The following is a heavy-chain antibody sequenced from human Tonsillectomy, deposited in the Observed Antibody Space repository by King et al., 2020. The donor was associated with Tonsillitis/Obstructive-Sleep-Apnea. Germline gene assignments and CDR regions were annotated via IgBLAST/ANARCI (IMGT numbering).Heavy chain of an antibody. V-gene: IGHV4-34*01. Sequence: VQLQQWGAGLLKPSETLSLTCAVYGGSFSGYYWTWIRQPPGKGLEWIGEINHSGSTNYNPSLKSRVTISVDTSKNQFSLNLSSVTAADTAVYYCAIGSDGFITNYYYYYMDVWGKGTTVTVSS. D-gene: IGHD3-22*01. J-gene: IGHJ6*03. CDR3: AIGSDGFITNYYYYYMDV. CDR1: GGSFSGYY. CDR2: INHSGST.